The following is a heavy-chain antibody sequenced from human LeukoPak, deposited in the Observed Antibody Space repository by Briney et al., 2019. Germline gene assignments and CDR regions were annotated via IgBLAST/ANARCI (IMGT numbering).Heavy chain of an antibody. CDR1: GDSISSYY. Sequence: SETLCLTCTVSGDSISSYYWSWIRQPPGKGLEWICYIYYRVSSDYNPSLKSRVTISVDTSKNQFSLKLSSVTAADTAVYYFARTYCGGDCRGYYYHYYMDVWGKGTTVTISS. J-gene: IGHJ6*03. CDR3: ARTYCGGDCRGYYYHYYMDV. D-gene: IGHD2-21*02. V-gene: IGHV4-59*08. CDR2: IYYRVSS.